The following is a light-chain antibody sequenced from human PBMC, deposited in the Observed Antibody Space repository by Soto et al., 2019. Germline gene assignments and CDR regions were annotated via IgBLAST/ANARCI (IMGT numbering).Light chain of an antibody. CDR2: AAS. Sequence: IQMTQSPSSLSASVGDRVTITCRASQSISCNLNWYQQKPGKAPKLLIYAASNLQSGVPSTFSGSGSGTDFTLTISSLQPEDFATYYCQQSHSIPWTFGQGTKVDI. V-gene: IGKV1-39*01. J-gene: IGKJ1*01. CDR3: QQSHSIPWT. CDR1: QSISCN.